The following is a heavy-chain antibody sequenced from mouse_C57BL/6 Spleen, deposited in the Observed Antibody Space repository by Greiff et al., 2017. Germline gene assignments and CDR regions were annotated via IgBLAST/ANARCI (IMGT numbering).Heavy chain of an antibody. D-gene: IGHD2-1*01. CDR3: ARIYGNCYVDG. J-gene: IGHJ2*01. Sequence: VQLQQPGAELARPGASVKLSCKASGYTFTSYGISWVKQRTGQGLEWIGEIYPRSGNTYYNEQFKGKATLTADKSSSTAYMELRSLTSEDSAVYFWARIYGNCYVDGWGKSNTLTVSS. V-gene: IGHV1-81*01. CDR2: IYPRSGNT. CDR1: GYTFTSYG.